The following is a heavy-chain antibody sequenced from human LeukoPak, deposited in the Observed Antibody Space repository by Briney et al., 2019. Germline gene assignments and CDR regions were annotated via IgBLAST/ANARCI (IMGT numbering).Heavy chain of an antibody. CDR1: GFSFSIYA. CDR3: AKSSVLGGAVASFDQ. V-gene: IGHV3-23*01. Sequence: PGGSLRLSCAASGFSFSIYAMSWVRQAPGKGLEWVSATSGGGATYYADSVKGRFTISRDNSKNTLYLQMKSLRAEHTAVYYCAKSSVLGGAVASFDQWGQGTLVTVSA. CDR2: TSGGGAT. J-gene: IGHJ4*02. D-gene: IGHD3-16*01.